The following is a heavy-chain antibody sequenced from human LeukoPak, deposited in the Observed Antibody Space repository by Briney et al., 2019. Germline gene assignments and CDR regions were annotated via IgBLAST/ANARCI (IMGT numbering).Heavy chain of an antibody. D-gene: IGHD5-12*01. CDR3: ARNRPAGYAYGFELQH. CDR1: SYX. J-gene: IGHJ1*01. CDR2: ISGSGGST. V-gene: IGHV3-23*01. Sequence: SYXXXXVRQAPGKGREWVSAISGSGGSTYYADSVKGRFTISRDNSGNTLFLEMNSLRADDTAVYYCARNRPAGYAYGFELQHWGQGTLVTVSS.